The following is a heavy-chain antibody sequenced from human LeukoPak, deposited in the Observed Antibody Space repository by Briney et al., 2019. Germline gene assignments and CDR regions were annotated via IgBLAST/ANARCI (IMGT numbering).Heavy chain of an antibody. CDR2: INWYGGST. J-gene: IGHJ4*02. D-gene: IGHD5-12*01. CDR3: ARRIVATIKGRGYYFDY. V-gene: IGHV3-20*04. CDR1: GFTFDDCG. Sequence: GWSLRLSCAASGFTFDDCGMRWVRQAPGKGLEWVSGINWYGGSTGYADSVKGRFTISRDNAKNSLYLQMNSLSAEDTALYYCARRIVATIKGRGYYFDYWGQGTLVTVSS.